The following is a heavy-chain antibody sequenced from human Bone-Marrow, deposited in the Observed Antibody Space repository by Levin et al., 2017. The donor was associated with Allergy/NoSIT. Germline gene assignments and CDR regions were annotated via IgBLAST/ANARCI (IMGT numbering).Heavy chain of an antibody. CDR3: ARLQADYDILTGQTDY. CDR2: IYYSGST. CDR1: GGSISSSSYY. V-gene: IGHV4-39*01. J-gene: IGHJ4*02. D-gene: IGHD3-9*01. Sequence: SETLSLTCTVSGGSISSSSYYWGWIRQPPGKGLEWIGSIYYSGSTYYNPSLKSRVTISVDTSKNQFSLKLSSVTAADTAVYYCARLQADYDILTGQTDYWGQGTLVTVSS.